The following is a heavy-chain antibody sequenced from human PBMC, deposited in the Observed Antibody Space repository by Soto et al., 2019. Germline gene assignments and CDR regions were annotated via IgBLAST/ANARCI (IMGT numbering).Heavy chain of an antibody. CDR1: GYTFTSYG. J-gene: IGHJ5*02. V-gene: IGHV1-18*01. CDR2: ISAYNGNT. Sequence: ASVKVSCKASGYTFTSYGLHWVRQAPGQRLEWMGWISAYNGNTNYAQKLQGRVTMTTDTSTSTAYMGLRSLRSDDTAVYYCARGGDVDTAMVGNWFDPWGQGTLVTVSS. CDR3: ARGGDVDTAMVGNWFDP. D-gene: IGHD5-18*01.